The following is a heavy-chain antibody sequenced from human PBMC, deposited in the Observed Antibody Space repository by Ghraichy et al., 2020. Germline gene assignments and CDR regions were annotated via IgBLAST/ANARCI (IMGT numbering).Heavy chain of an antibody. V-gene: IGHV3-23*01. CDR1: GFTFSSYA. CDR2: ISGSGGST. CDR3: AKADITAIVATFNY. Sequence: GGSLRLSCAASGFTFSSYAMSWVRQAPGKGLEWVSAISGSGGSTYYADSVKGRFTISRDNSKNTLYLQMNSLRAEDTAGYYWAKADITAIVATFNYWGQGTLVTVSS. D-gene: IGHD5-12*01. J-gene: IGHJ4*02.